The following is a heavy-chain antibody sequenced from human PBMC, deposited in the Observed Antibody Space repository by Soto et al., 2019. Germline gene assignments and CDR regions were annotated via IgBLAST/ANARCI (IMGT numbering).Heavy chain of an antibody. D-gene: IGHD3-3*01. Sequence: SETLSLTCTVSGGSVSSGSYQGSWIRQSPGKGLEWIGYIYYTGSTNYNPSLKSRVTISVDTSKNQFSLKLTSVTAADTALYFCARLQVYDFWSGSVPMDVWGQGTTVTVSS. CDR1: GGSVSSGSYQ. CDR2: IYYTGST. J-gene: IGHJ6*02. V-gene: IGHV4-61*01. CDR3: ARLQVYDFWSGSVPMDV.